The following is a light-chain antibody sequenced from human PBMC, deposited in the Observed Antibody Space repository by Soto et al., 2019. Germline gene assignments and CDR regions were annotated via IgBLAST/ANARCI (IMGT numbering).Light chain of an antibody. V-gene: IGKV3-15*01. CDR2: AAS. CDR1: QSIGSN. J-gene: IGKJ1*01. Sequence: EIVRTQSPATLSVSPGERDTLSCRASQSIGSNLAWYQQKPGQAPRLLIYAASISATDFPARFSGSGSGTEFTLTISGLQSADFAVSFCQQYNNWPPWTFGHGTKVEIK. CDR3: QQYNNWPPWT.